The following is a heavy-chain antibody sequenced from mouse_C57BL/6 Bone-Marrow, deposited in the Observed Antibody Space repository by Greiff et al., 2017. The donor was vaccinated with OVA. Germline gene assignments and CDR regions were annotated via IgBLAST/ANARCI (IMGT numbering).Heavy chain of an antibody. CDR1: GYTFTSYW. J-gene: IGHJ2*01. Sequence: VQLQQPGTELVKPGASVKLSCKASGYTFTSYWMHWVKQRPGQGLEWIGNINPSNGGTNYNAKFKSTATLTVDKSSRTAYMQLSSLTAEDSAVYYCAAGLRRTADYWGQGTTLTVSS. CDR3: AAGLRRTADY. V-gene: IGHV1-53*01. D-gene: IGHD2-4*01. CDR2: INPSNGGT.